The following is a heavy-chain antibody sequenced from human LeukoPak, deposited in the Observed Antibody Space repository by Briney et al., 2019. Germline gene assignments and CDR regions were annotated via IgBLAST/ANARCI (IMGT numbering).Heavy chain of an antibody. CDR1: EYTFTSYD. V-gene: IGHV1-8*03. D-gene: IGHD3-9*01. CDR2: MNPNSGNT. CDR3: ARASWGDYNILTGYYSDYYSDY. Sequence: ASVKVSCKASEYTFTSYDINWVRQATGQGLEWMGRMNPNSGNTGYARKFQGRVTITRNTSMSTAYMELSSLTSEDTAVYYCARASWGDYNILTGYYSDYYSDYWGQGTLVTVSS. J-gene: IGHJ4*02.